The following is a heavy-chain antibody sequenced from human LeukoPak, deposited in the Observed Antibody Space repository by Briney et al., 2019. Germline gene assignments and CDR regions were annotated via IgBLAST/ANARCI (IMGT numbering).Heavy chain of an antibody. D-gene: IGHD6-13*01. CDR1: GLTFSSYA. CDR3: AKLVASGTSRNFDY. CDR2: IGDIGGT. V-gene: IGHV3-23*01. J-gene: IGHJ4*02. Sequence: PGGSLRLSCAASGLTFSSYAMNWVRQAPGKGLEWVSAIGDIGGTFYADSVKGRFTISRDNSKNTVYLQMNSLGAEDKAVYYCAKLVASGTSRNFDYWGQGTLVTVSS.